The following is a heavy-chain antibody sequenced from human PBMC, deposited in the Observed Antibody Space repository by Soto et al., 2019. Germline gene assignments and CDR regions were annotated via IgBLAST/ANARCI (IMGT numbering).Heavy chain of an antibody. CDR2: IYTSGSP. CDR3: ARDLPAYYDYVWGSYRYTGDWFDP. Sequence: PSETQSLAYTVSGGSISSYYWSWIRQLAGQGLEWIGSIYTSGSPNYNPSLKSRVTMSVDTSKNQFSLKLSSVTAADTAEYYCARDLPAYYDYVWGSYRYTGDWFDPWGHGTLVTVSS. CDR1: GGSISSYY. D-gene: IGHD3-16*02. V-gene: IGHV4-4*07. J-gene: IGHJ5*02.